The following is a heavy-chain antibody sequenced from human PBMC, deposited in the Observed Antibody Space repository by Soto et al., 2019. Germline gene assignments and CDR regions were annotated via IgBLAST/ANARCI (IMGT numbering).Heavy chain of an antibody. J-gene: IGHJ4*02. V-gene: IGHV3-23*01. CDR2: ISGSGGST. Sequence: EVQLLESGGGLVQPGGSLRLSCAASGFTFSSYAMSWVRQAPGKGLEWVSAISGSGGSTYYADSVKGRFTISRDNSKNTLYLQMNSLRAEDTAVYYCAKDFRGYGDYVNGLGYWGQGTLVTVSS. CDR3: AKDFRGYGDYVNGLGY. CDR1: GFTFSSYA. D-gene: IGHD4-17*01.